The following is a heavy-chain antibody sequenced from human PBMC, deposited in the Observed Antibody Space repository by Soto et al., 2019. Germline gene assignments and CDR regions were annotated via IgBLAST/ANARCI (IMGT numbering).Heavy chain of an antibody. Sequence: TWVRQAPGKGLEWVGRIKSKTDGGTTDYAAPVKGRFTISRDDSKNTLYLQMNSLKTEDTAVYYCTTDRGYSYGLPYWGQGTLVTVSS. J-gene: IGHJ4*02. D-gene: IGHD5-18*01. CDR3: TTDRGYSYGLPY. CDR2: IKSKTDGGTT. V-gene: IGHV3-15*07.